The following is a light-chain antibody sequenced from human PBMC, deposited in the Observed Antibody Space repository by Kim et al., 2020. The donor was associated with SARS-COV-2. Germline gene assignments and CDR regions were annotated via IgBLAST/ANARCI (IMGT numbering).Light chain of an antibody. V-gene: IGKV3-20*01. CDR2: GAS. Sequence: LAPGERATLSCTASQSGSSNYLAWYQQKPGQPPRLLIYGASSRATGITDRFSGSGSGTDFTFTISRLEPEEFAVYYCQRYGSSPRTFGQGTKLEI. CDR1: QSGSSNY. CDR3: QRYGSSPRT. J-gene: IGKJ2*01.